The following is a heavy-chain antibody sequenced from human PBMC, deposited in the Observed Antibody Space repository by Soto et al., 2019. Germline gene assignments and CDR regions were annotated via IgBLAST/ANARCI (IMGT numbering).Heavy chain of an antibody. CDR1: GYSFTSYW. V-gene: IGHV5-51*01. CDR2: IYPGDSDT. Sequence: XXSLKISCKGSGYSFTSYWIVWVRQMPGKGLEWMGIIYPGDSDTRYSPSFQGQVTISADKSISTAYLQWSSLKASDTAMYYCARSIKYYDSSGYYLSIWGQGTLVTVSS. J-gene: IGHJ4*02. CDR3: ARSIKYYDSSGYYLSI. D-gene: IGHD3-22*01.